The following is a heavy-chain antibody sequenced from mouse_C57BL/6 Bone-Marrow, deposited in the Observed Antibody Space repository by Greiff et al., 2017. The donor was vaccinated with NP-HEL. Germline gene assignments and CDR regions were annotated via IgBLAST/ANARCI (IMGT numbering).Heavy chain of an antibody. V-gene: IGHV1-66*01. CDR3: ARSGLRFSEFDY. J-gene: IGHJ2*01. CDR1: GYSFTSYY. D-gene: IGHD3-2*02. Sequence: VQLQESGPELVKPGASVKISCKASGYSFTSYYIHWVKQRPGQGLEWIGWIYPGSGNTKYNEKFKGKATLTADTSSSTAYMQLSSLTSEDSAVYYCARSGLRFSEFDYWGQGTTLTVSS. CDR2: IYPGSGNT.